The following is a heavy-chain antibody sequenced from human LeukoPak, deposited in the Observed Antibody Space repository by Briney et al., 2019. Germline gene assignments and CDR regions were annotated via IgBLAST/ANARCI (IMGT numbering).Heavy chain of an antibody. D-gene: IGHD3-22*01. V-gene: IGHV4-38-2*02. CDR1: GFTFSDYF. CDR3: ARDGRYYDSSGYIRGFDY. CDR2: IYYSGST. J-gene: IGHJ4*02. Sequence: GSLRLSCAASGFTFSDYFMNWVRQPPGKGLEWIGSIYYSGSTYYNPSLKSRVTISVDTSKNQFSLKLSSVTAADTAVYYCARDGRYYDSSGYIRGFDYWGQGTLVTVSS.